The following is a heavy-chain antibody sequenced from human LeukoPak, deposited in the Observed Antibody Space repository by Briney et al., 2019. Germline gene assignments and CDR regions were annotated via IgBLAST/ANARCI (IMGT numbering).Heavy chain of an antibody. D-gene: IGHD2-15*01. J-gene: IGHJ4*02. V-gene: IGHV4-39*07. CDR2: INYSGST. Sequence: KPSETLSLTCTVFGASISSSRYYWGWIRQPPGKGLEWIGSINYSGSTYYNPSLKSRVTISVDKSKNQFSLKLSSVTAADTAVYYCARVGGFGLLLHYFDYWGQGTLVTVSS. CDR1: GASISSSRYY. CDR3: ARVGGFGLLLHYFDY.